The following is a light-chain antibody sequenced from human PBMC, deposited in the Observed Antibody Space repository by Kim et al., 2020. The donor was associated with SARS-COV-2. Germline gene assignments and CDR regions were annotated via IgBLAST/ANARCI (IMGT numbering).Light chain of an antibody. Sequence: SYELTQPPSVSVAPGKTARITCGGNNLGSKSVHWYQQKPGQAPVLVIYYDRDRPSGIPERFSGSNSGNTATLTISSVEAGDEAAYYCQVYDSSSDHPVFGGGTQLT. CDR2: YDR. CDR3: QVYDSSSDHPV. V-gene: IGLV3-21*04. CDR1: NLGSKS. J-gene: IGLJ2*01.